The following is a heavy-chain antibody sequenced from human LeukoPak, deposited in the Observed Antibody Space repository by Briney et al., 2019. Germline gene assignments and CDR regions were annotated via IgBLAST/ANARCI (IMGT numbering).Heavy chain of an antibody. CDR1: GFTFSSYG. J-gene: IGHJ3*02. Sequence: GGTLRLSCAASGFTFSSYGMSWVRQAPGKGLEWVSAISGSGGSTYYADSVKGRFTITRENSKNTVYLQMNSQRAEDTAVYYCAKDRLPVADPDAFDIWGQGTMVTVSS. CDR3: AKDRLPVADPDAFDI. CDR2: ISGSGGST. V-gene: IGHV3-23*01. D-gene: IGHD6-19*01.